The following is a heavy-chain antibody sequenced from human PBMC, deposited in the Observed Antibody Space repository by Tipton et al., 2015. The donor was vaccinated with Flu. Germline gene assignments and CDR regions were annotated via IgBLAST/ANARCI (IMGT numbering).Heavy chain of an antibody. D-gene: IGHD3-10*01. J-gene: IGHJ4*02. CDR2: IYYSGST. V-gene: IGHV4-39*07. CDR3: ARSGVRGVFNY. Sequence: TLSLTCTVSGGSISSSIYSWGWIRQPPGKGLEWIGSIYYSGSTYYNPSLKSRLTISVVTSKDQFSLKLSSVTAADTAVYYCARSGVRGVFNYWGQGTLVTVSS. CDR1: GGSISSSIYS.